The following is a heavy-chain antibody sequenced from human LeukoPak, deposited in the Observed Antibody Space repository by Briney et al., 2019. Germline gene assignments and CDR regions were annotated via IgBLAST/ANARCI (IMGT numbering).Heavy chain of an antibody. Sequence: ASVKVSCKASGYTFTSYGISWVRQAPGQGLEWMGWISAYNGNTNYAQKLQGRVTMTTDTSTSTAYMELRSLRSDDTAVYYCARDGISSGWYPDDFDIWGQGTMVTVSS. CDR2: ISAYNGNT. D-gene: IGHD6-19*01. J-gene: IGHJ3*02. V-gene: IGHV1-18*04. CDR3: ARDGISSGWYPDDFDI. CDR1: GYTFTSYG.